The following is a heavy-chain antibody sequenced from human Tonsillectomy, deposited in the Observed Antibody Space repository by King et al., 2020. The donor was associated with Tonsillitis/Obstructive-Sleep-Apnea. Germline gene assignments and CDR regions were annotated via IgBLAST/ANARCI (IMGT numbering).Heavy chain of an antibody. CDR3: ASNRESYSSSWYYFDY. D-gene: IGHD6-13*01. V-gene: IGHV1-69*01. Sequence: VQLVESGAEVKKPGSSVKVSCKASGGTFSSYAISWVRQAPGQGLEWMGGIIPTFGTANYAQKIQGRVTMPADASTSTAYMELSSLRSEDTAVYYCASNRESYSSSWYYFDYWGQGTLVTVSS. J-gene: IGHJ4*02. CDR1: GGTFSSYA. CDR2: IIPTFGTA.